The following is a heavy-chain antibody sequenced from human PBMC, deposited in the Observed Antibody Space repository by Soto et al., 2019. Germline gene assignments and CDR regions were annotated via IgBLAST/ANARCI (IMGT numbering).Heavy chain of an antibody. CDR3: ASLTTVTTSGY. V-gene: IGHV3-30-3*01. CDR2: ISYDGSNK. Sequence: QVQLVESGGGVVQPGGSLRLSCAASGFTFSSYAMHWVRQAPGKGLEWVAVISYDGSNKYYADSVKGRFTISRDNSNNTLYLQMNSLRAEDTAVYYCASLTTVTTSGYWGQGTLVTVSS. CDR1: GFTFSSYA. D-gene: IGHD4-17*01. J-gene: IGHJ4*02.